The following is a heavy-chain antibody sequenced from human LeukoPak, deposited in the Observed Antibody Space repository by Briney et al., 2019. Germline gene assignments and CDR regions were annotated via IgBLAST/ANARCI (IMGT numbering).Heavy chain of an antibody. CDR1: GGSISSHY. CDR3: ARSTRSSALRT. Sequence: SETLSLTCSVSGGSISSHYWSWIRQPPGKGLEWIGYIFYTGSTNYNPSLKSRVRISVDRANNHFSLKLSSVTAADTAVYYCARSTRSSALRTWGQGTLVIVSP. J-gene: IGHJ4*02. CDR2: IFYTGST. V-gene: IGHV4-59*11. D-gene: IGHD2/OR15-2a*01.